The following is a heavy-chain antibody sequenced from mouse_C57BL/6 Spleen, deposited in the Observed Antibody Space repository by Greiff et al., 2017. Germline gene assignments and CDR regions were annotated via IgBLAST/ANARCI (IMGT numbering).Heavy chain of an antibody. CDR1: GYTFTSYW. V-gene: IGHV1-74*01. J-gene: IGHJ1*03. D-gene: IGHD2-1*01. CDR3: AIAPNYVNYWYFDV. Sequence: QVQLQQPGAELVKPGASVKVSCKASGYTFTSYWMHWVKQRPGQGLEWIGRIHPSDSDTNYNQKFKGKATLTVEQSSSTAYMRLSSLTSENSAVYYCAIAPNYVNYWYFDVWGTGTTVTVSS. CDR2: IHPSDSDT.